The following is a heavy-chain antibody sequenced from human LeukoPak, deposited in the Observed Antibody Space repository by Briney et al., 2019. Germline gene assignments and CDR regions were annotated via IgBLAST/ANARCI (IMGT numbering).Heavy chain of an antibody. CDR2: FDPEDGET. Sequence: ASVKVSCKVSGYTLTELSMHWVRQAPGKGREGMGGFDPEDGETIYAQKFQGRVTMTEDTSTDTAYMELSSLRSEDTAVYYCATLYSSSSEFDYWGQGTLVTVSP. J-gene: IGHJ4*02. CDR3: ATLYSSSSEFDY. V-gene: IGHV1-24*01. CDR1: GYTLTELS. D-gene: IGHD6-6*01.